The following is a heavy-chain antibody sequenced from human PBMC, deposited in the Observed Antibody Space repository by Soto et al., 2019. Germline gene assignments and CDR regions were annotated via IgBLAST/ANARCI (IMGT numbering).Heavy chain of an antibody. Sequence: EVQLVESGGGLVQIGGSLKLSCATSGLNFSGSAMHWARQASGKGLEWVGRIRSRPNNYATTYAASVEGRFTISRDDSKNTVYLQMNGLKTDDSAMYYCTTERDYWGRGTLVTVSS. V-gene: IGHV3-73*02. CDR2: IRSRPNNYAT. CDR3: TTERDY. CDR1: GLNFSGSA. J-gene: IGHJ4*02.